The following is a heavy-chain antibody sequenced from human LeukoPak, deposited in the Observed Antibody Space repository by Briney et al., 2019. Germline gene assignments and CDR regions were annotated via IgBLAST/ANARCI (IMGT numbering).Heavy chain of an antibody. D-gene: IGHD1-26*01. Sequence: GGSLRLSCAASGFTFSSYAMGWVRQAPGKGLEWVSAISGSGGSTYYADSVKGRFTISRDNSKNTLYLQMNSLRAEDTAVYYCAKPKKSGSYYRLYSYYFDYWGQGTLVTVSS. V-gene: IGHV3-23*01. CDR1: GFTFSSYA. CDR2: ISGSGGST. CDR3: AKPKKSGSYYRLYSYYFDY. J-gene: IGHJ4*02.